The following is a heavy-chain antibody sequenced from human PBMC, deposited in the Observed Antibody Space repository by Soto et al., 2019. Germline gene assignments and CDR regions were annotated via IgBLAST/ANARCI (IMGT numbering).Heavy chain of an antibody. J-gene: IGHJ4*02. Sequence: SETLSLTCTVSGGSISSGANYWSWVRQDPGKGLEWIGYIYYTGTTYYSTSLKSRLTISVDTSKNQVSLNLSPVNAADTAVYYCVRYCSTTKCPFDYWGQGTLVTVSS. CDR1: GGSISSGANY. D-gene: IGHD2-2*01. CDR3: VRYCSTTKCPFDY. CDR2: IYYTGTT. V-gene: IGHV4-30-4*08.